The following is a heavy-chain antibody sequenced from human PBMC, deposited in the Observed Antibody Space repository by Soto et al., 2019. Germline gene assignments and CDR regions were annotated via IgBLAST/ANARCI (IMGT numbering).Heavy chain of an antibody. CDR3: ARDVGYYYYYMDV. CDR1: GGSISSGGYY. J-gene: IGHJ6*03. Sequence: PSETLSLSCAVSGGSISSGGYYWSWIRQHPGRGLEWIGYIYYSGSTYYNPSLKSRVTISVDTSKNQFSLKLSSVTAADTAVYYCARDVGYYYYYMDVWGKGTTVTVSS. CDR2: IYYSGST. D-gene: IGHD3-16*01. V-gene: IGHV4-31*11.